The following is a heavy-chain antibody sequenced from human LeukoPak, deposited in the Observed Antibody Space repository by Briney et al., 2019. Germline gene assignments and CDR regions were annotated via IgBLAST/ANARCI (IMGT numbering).Heavy chain of an antibody. CDR1: GFTFSSYG. V-gene: IGHV3-30*03. J-gene: IGHJ6*02. D-gene: IGHD6-19*01. CDR3: AGGVAGTWYYYGMDV. Sequence: PGGPLRLSCAASGFTFSSYGMHWVRQAPGKGLEWVAVISYDGSNKYYADSVKGRFTISRDNSKNTLYLQMNSLRAEDTAVYYCAGGVAGTWYYYGMDVWGQGTTVTVSS. CDR2: ISYDGSNK.